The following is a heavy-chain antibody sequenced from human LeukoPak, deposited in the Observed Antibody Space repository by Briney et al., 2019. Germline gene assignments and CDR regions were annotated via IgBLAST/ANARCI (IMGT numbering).Heavy chain of an antibody. CDR3: ARGTVSGGSPFDY. J-gene: IGHJ4*02. D-gene: IGHD6-19*01. CDR1: GYTFTNSG. CDR2: ISAYNGDT. Sequence: ASVNVSCKASGYTFTNSGISWVRQAAGQGLEWMGWISAYNGDTNYAQNLQGRVTMTTDTPTGTAHMELRSLRSDDTAVYYCARGTVSGGSPFDYWGQGTLVTVSS. V-gene: IGHV1-18*01.